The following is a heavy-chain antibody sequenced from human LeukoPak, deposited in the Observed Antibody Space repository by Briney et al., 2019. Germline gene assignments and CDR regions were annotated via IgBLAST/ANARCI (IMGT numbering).Heavy chain of an antibody. CDR3: AGQYDFWSGSGQKNWFDP. J-gene: IGHJ5*02. CDR1: GGSISSSSYY. CDR2: IYYSGST. Sequence: PSETLSLTCTVSGGSISSSSYYWGWIRQPPGKGLEWIGSIYYSGSTYYKPSLKSRVSISEDTSKNQFSLKLSSVTVADTAVYYCAGQYDFWSGSGQKNWFDPWGQGTLVTVPS. D-gene: IGHD3-3*01. V-gene: IGHV4-39*01.